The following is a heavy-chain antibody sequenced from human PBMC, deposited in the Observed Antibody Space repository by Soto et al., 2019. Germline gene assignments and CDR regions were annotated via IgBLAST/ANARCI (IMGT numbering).Heavy chain of an antibody. V-gene: IGHV4-61*08. CDR3: ARITGSGPNAFDI. CDR2: IYYSGST. J-gene: IGHJ3*02. CDR1: GGSISSGGYY. Sequence: PSETLSLTCAVSGGSISSGGYYWSWIRQPPGKGLEWIGSIYYSGSTNSSPSLKSRVTMSVDTSKNQFSLKLGSVTAADTAVYYCARITGSGPNAFDIWGQGTMVTVSS. D-gene: IGHD3-10*01.